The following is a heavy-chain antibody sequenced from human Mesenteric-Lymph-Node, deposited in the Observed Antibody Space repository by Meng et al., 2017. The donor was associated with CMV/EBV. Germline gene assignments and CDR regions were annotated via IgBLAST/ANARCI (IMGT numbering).Heavy chain of an antibody. V-gene: IGHV3-49*04. CDR1: GFTFGDYA. D-gene: IGHD2-2*01. J-gene: IGHJ4*02. Sequence: GGSLRLSCTASGFTFGDYAMSWVRQAPGKGLEWVGFIRSKAYGGTTEYAASVKGRFTISRDDSKSIAYLQMNSLKTEDTAVYYCTRGCSSTSCYDYWGQGTLVTVSS. CDR2: IRSKAYGGTT. CDR3: TRGCSSTSCYDY.